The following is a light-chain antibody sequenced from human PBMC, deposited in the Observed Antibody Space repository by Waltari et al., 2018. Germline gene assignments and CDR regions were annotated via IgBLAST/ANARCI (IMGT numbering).Light chain of an antibody. Sequence: QSALTQPASVSGSPGQSLPISCTGSSSDVGSYKFVSWYQQPPGKAPQLMIYGGSQRPSGVSNRFSGSKSGNTASLTISGLRAEDEADYYCCSYAGSSPHVIFGGGTKLTVL. V-gene: IGLV2-23*01. CDR2: GGS. CDR3: CSYAGSSPHVI. CDR1: SSDVGSYKF. J-gene: IGLJ2*01.